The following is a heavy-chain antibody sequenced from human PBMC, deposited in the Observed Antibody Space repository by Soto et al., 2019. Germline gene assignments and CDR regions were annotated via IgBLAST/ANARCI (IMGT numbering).Heavy chain of an antibody. Sequence: SEPRSLTYYVSGRSVISDNWWSWVRQSPGEGLEWIGEVHHFGYTSYNPSFKSRVTMSVDTSKNQFFLKLNSVTAADTAVYYCTKNSAYALDYWGQGILVTVSS. D-gene: IGHD5-12*01. CDR2: VHHFGYT. CDR1: GRSVISDNW. CDR3: TKNSAYALDY. J-gene: IGHJ4*02. V-gene: IGHV4-4*02.